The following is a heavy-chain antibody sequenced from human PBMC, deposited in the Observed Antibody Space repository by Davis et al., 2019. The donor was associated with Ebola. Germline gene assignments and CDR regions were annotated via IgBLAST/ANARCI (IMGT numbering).Heavy chain of an antibody. Sequence: PSETLSLTCTVSGGSVSSGSYYWSWIRQPPGKGLEWIGYIYYSGSTNYNPSLKSRVTISVDTSKNQFSLKLSSVTAADTAVYYCARVGMGATKAGYFDLWGRGTLVTVSS. J-gene: IGHJ2*01. CDR3: ARVGMGATKAGYFDL. V-gene: IGHV4-61*01. CDR2: IYYSGST. CDR1: GGSVSSGSYY. D-gene: IGHD1-26*01.